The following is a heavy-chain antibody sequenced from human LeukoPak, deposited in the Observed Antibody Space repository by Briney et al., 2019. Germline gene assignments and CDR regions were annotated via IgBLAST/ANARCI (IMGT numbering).Heavy chain of an antibody. V-gene: IGHV1-3*01. Sequence: GASVKVSCKASGDSSRTNAIVWLRQAPGQRPEWMGWISAGSGNTKYSQTFQDRLTLTRDTAASTVYMDLSSLRPEDTAAYFCARERDDDPFDIWGQGTLVIVSS. CDR1: GDSSRTNA. J-gene: IGHJ3*02. D-gene: IGHD1-1*01. CDR3: ARERDDDPFDI. CDR2: ISAGSGNT.